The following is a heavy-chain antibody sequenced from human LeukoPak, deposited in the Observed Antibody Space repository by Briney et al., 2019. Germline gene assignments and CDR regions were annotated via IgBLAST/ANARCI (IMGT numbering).Heavy chain of an antibody. CDR1: GFTFSSYN. J-gene: IGHJ4*02. CDR2: ISDSSTYI. D-gene: IGHD3-3*01. V-gene: IGHV3-21*01. Sequence: GGSLRLSCAASGFTFSSYNMNWFRQAPGKGLEWVSSISDSSTYIYYADSVKGRFTISRDNAKNSLYLQMNSLRAEDTAVYYCASYYDFWSGYQLRYFDYWGQGTLVTVSS. CDR3: ASYYDFWSGYQLRYFDY.